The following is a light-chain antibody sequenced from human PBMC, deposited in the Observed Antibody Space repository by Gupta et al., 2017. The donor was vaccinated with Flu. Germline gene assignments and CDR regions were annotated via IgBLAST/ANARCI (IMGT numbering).Light chain of an antibody. CDR3: KKENSAPKA. CDR2: AAS. V-gene: IGKV1-27*01. CDR1: QESGSY. Sequence: PSSLAASVGHRVTSTRRASQESGSYLDWYQQKTGRRPKHLIYAASSQQPRVPCRFSYSGFGPYLTLIITSLQPEDVATYYCKKENSAPKAFGGGTKVEIK. J-gene: IGKJ4*01.